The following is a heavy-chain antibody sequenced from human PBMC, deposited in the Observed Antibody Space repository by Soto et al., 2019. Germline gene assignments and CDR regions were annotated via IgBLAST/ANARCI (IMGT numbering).Heavy chain of an antibody. CDR2: ISSNGGST. D-gene: IGHD3-22*01. Sequence: GGSLILSCSASGFTFSSYAMHWVRQAPGKGLEYVSAISSNGGSTYYADSVKGRFTISRDNSKNTLYLQMSSLRAEDTAVYYCVKDKAYYDSSGYRGLGYDYWGQGTLVTVSS. CDR3: VKDKAYYDSSGYRGLGYDY. CDR1: GFTFSSYA. J-gene: IGHJ4*02. V-gene: IGHV3-64D*08.